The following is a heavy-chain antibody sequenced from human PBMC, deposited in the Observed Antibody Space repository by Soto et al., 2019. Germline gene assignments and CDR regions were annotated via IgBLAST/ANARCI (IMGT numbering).Heavy chain of an antibody. CDR1: GFTFSDYW. CDR3: ARDGYNYVMDV. J-gene: IGHJ6*02. V-gene: IGHV3-7*04. Sequence: GGSLRLSCVASGFTFSDYWMSWVRQTPGKGLEWVANTNQDGSGKYYMDSLKGRFSISRDNVKNSLYLQINSLRVEDTAVYYCARDGYNYVMDVWXQGTTVTVSS. CDR2: TNQDGSGK.